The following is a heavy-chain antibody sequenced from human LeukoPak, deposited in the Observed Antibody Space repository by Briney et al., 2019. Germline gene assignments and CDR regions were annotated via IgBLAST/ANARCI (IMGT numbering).Heavy chain of an antibody. CDR3: ARDNVMITFGGVIAPYYFDY. Sequence: GGSLRLSCAASGFTFSSYSMNWVRQAPGKGLEWVSSIRSSSYIYYADSVKGRFTISRDNAKNSLYLQMNSLRAEDTAVYYCARDNVMITFGGVIAPYYFDYWGQGTLVTVSS. J-gene: IGHJ4*02. D-gene: IGHD3-16*02. CDR2: IRSSSYI. CDR1: GFTFSSYS. V-gene: IGHV3-21*01.